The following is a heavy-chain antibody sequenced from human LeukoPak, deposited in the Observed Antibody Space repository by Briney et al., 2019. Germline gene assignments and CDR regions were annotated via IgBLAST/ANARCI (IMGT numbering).Heavy chain of an antibody. Sequence: GGSLRLSCAASGFTFSSYTMNWVRQAPGKGLEWVSSISSSSSYIYYADSVKGRFTISRDDAKNSLYLQMNSLRAEDTAVYYCARLGNWNYGDLDYWGQGTLVTVSS. J-gene: IGHJ4*02. CDR3: ARLGNWNYGDLDY. CDR1: GFTFSSYT. V-gene: IGHV3-21*01. D-gene: IGHD1-7*01. CDR2: ISSSSSYI.